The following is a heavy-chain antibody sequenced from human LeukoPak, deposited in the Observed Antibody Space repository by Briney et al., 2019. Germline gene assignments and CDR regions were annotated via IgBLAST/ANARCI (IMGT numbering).Heavy chain of an antibody. V-gene: IGHV4-30-4*07. CDR2: IYYSGST. CDR3: ARESNYYGSGTGWFDP. Sequence: SQTLSLTCAVSGGSISSGGYSWSWIRQPPGKGLAWIGYIYYSGSTYYNPSLKSRVTISVDTSKNQLSLKLSSVTAADTAVYYCARESNYYGSGTGWFDPWGQGTLVTVSS. D-gene: IGHD3-10*01. CDR1: GGSISSGGYS. J-gene: IGHJ5*02.